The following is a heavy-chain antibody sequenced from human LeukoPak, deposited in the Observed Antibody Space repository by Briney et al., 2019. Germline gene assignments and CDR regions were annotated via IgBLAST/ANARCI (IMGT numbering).Heavy chain of an antibody. D-gene: IGHD2-2*01. J-gene: IGHJ4*02. Sequence: PSETLSLTCTVSGGSISSYYWSWIRQPPGKGLEWIGYIYYSGSTNYNPSLKSRVTISVDTSKNQFSLKLSSVTAADTAVYYCARGIYCSSTSCPDYWGQGTLVTVSS. CDR3: ARGIYCSSTSCPDY. CDR1: GGSISSYY. CDR2: IYYSGST. V-gene: IGHV4-59*08.